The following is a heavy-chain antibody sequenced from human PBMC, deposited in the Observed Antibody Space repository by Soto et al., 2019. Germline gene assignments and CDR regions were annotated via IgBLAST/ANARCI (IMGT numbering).Heavy chain of an antibody. CDR2: ISAYNGNT. CDR1: GYTFTSYG. J-gene: IGHJ6*02. CDR3: ARERYYDILTGYQNYYYYGMDV. V-gene: IGHV1-18*01. D-gene: IGHD3-9*01. Sequence: ASVKVSCKASGYTFTSYGISWVRQAPGQGLEWTGWISAYNGNTNYAQKLQGRVTMTTDTSTSTAYMELRSLRSDDTAVYYCARERYYDILTGYQNYYYYGMDVWGQGTRVTVSS.